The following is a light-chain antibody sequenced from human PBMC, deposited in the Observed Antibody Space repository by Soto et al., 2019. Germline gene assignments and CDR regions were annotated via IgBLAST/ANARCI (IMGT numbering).Light chain of an antibody. CDR2: DAS. CDR1: QSVSGD. J-gene: IGKJ5*01. V-gene: IGKV3-15*01. CDR3: QQYDNWPIT. Sequence: EIVLTQSPATLSVSPGEISTLSLRASQSVSGDLAWYHHKPGQAPRLLIYDASTRALDTPARFAGSGAGTEFTLTISSLQSEDFAVYFCQQYDNWPITFGQGTRLEIK.